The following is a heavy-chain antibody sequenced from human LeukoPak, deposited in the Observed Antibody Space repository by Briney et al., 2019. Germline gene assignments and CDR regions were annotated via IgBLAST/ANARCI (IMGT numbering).Heavy chain of an antibody. V-gene: IGHV4-39*01. D-gene: IGHD2-21*02. CDR1: GFTVSSNY. J-gene: IGHJ3*02. CDR3: ASASIVVVTSDAFDI. CDR2: IYYSGST. Sequence: GSLRLSCAASGFTVSSNYMSWVRQPPGKGLEWIGSIYYSGSTYYNPSLKSRVTISVDTSKNQFSLKLSSVTAADTAVYYCASASIVVVTSDAFDIWGQGTMVTVSS.